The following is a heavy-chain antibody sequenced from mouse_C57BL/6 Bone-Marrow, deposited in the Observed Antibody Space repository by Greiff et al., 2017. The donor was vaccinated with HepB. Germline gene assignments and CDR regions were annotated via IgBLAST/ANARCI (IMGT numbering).Heavy chain of an antibody. CDR3: AKGHYGSSLYAMDY. CDR2: IDPSDSYT. CDR1: GYTFTSYW. V-gene: IGHV1-69*01. Sequence: QVQLQQPGAELVMPGASVKLSCKASGYTFTSYWMHWVKQRPGQGLEWIGEIDPSDSYTNYNQKFKGKSTLTVDKSYSTAYLQLSSLTSEASAVYYCAKGHYGSSLYAMDYWGQGTSVTVSS. J-gene: IGHJ4*01. D-gene: IGHD1-1*01.